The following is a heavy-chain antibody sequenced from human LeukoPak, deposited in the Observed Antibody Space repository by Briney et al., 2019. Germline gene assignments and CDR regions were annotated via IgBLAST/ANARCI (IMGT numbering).Heavy chain of an antibody. D-gene: IGHD3-9*01. CDR2: ISYDGSNK. Sequence: GRSLRLSCAASGFTFSSYGMHWVRQAPGKGLEWVAVISYDGSNKYYADSVKGRFTISRDNSKNTLYLQMNSLRAEDTAVYYCAKDGNYDILTGYYGYWGQGTLVTASS. J-gene: IGHJ4*02. CDR3: AKDGNYDILTGYYGY. CDR1: GFTFSSYG. V-gene: IGHV3-30*18.